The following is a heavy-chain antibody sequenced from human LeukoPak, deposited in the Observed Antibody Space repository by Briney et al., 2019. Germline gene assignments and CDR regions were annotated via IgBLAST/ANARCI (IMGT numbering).Heavy chain of an antibody. J-gene: IGHJ4*02. CDR1: VHTFTGLY. CDR3: ATAALYGGYDFDF. Sequence: GASVRVSCKPSVHTFTGLYMHCVPQAPGQGLEWMGWINPDSGATNSAPRFQGRVTLTRDTSINAVYMELMRLRSDDTAVYYCATAALYGGYDFDFWGQGTLVSVSS. D-gene: IGHD5-12*01. CDR2: INPDSGAT. V-gene: IGHV1-2*03.